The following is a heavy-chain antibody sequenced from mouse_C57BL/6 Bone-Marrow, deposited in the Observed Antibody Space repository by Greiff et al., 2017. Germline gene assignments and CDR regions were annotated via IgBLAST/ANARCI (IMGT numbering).Heavy chain of an antibody. CDR3: ARMEYYGGSYWYFDV. V-gene: IGHV2-2*01. CDR1: GFSLTSYG. CDR2: IWSGGST. D-gene: IGHD1-1*01. J-gene: IGHJ1*03. Sequence: QVHVKQSGPGLVQPSQSLSITCTVSGFSLTSYGVHWVRQSPGKGLEWLGVIWSGGSTDYNAAFISRLSISKDNSKSQVFFKMNSLQADDTAIYYCARMEYYGGSYWYFDVWGTGTTVTVA.